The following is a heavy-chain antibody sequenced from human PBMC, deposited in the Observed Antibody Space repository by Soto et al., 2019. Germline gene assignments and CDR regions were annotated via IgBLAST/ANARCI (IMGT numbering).Heavy chain of an antibody. CDR3: AKDGNWNDRRYYYGMDV. J-gene: IGHJ6*02. CDR2: ISGSGGST. CDR1: GFTFSSYA. D-gene: IGHD1-20*01. Sequence: VQLLESGGGLVQPGGSLRLSCAASGFTFSSYAMSWVRQAPGKGLEWVSAISGSGGSTYYADSVKGRFTISRDNSKNTLYLQMNSLRAEDTAVYYCAKDGNWNDRRYYYGMDVWGQGTTVTVSS. V-gene: IGHV3-23*01.